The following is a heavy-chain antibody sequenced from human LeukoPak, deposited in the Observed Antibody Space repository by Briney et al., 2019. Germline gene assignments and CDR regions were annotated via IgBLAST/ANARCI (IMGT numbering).Heavy chain of an antibody. D-gene: IGHD3-22*01. CDR1: GFTFSSYA. J-gene: IGHJ4*02. V-gene: IGHV3-21*01. Sequence: GSLRLSCAFSGFTFSSYAMHWVRQAPGKGLEGVSSISSSSSYIYYADSVKGRFTISRDNAKNSLYLQMNSLRAEDTAVYYCAREGTYYYDSSGYLDYWGQGTLVTVSS. CDR3: AREGTYYYDSSGYLDY. CDR2: ISSSSSYI.